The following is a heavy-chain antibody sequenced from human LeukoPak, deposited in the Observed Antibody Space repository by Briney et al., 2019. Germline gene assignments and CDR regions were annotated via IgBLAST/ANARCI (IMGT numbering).Heavy chain of an antibody. CDR1: GGSISSSSYY. Sequence: PSETLSLTCTVSGGSISSSSYYWGWIRQPPGKGLEWIGSIYYSGSTYYNPSLKSRVTISVDTSRNQFSLKLSSVTAADTAVYYCARASKGIAAAGDLFDPWGQGTLVTVSS. CDR2: IYYSGST. D-gene: IGHD6-13*01. J-gene: IGHJ5*02. CDR3: ARASKGIAAAGDLFDP. V-gene: IGHV4-39*07.